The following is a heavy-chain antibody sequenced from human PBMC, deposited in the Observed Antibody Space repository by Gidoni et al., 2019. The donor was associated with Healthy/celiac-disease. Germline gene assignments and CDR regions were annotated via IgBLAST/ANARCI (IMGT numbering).Heavy chain of an antibody. Sequence: EVQLLESGGGLVQPGGSLRLSCAASGFTFSSYAMSWVRQAPGKGLEWVSAISGSGGSTYYADSVKGRFTISRDNSKNTLYLQMNSLRAEDTAVYYCAKGPRDDFWSGYYTVNWFDPWGQGTLVTVSS. J-gene: IGHJ5*02. V-gene: IGHV3-23*01. D-gene: IGHD3-3*01. CDR2: ISGSGGST. CDR1: GFTFSSYA. CDR3: AKGPRDDFWSGYYTVNWFDP.